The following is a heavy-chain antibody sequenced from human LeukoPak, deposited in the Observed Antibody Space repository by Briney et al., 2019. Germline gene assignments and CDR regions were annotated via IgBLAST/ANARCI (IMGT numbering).Heavy chain of an antibody. D-gene: IGHD3-22*01. CDR2: IYSGGST. J-gene: IGHJ4*02. V-gene: IGHV3-66*01. CDR1: GFTVSSNY. Sequence: GGSLRLSCAASGFTVSSNYMSWVRQAPGKGLEWVSVIYSGGSTYYADSVKGRFSISRDNSKNTLYLQMNSLRAEDTAVYYCAKERYYYDSSGYYQYYFDYWGQGTLVTVSS. CDR3: AKERYYYDSSGYYQYYFDY.